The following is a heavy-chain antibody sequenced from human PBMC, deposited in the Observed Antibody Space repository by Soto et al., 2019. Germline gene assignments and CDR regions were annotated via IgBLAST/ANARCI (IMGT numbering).Heavy chain of an antibody. CDR3: ARGEDAFFYYGLDV. Sequence: XETLSLTCTVSGCSITSSYWSWIRRPPGKGLEWIAYIYDTGISGYTPSTSYNPSLKSRVTMSVDTSKSQFSLKLTSVTAADTAVYYCARGEDAFFYYGLDVWGQGITVTVSS. J-gene: IGHJ6*02. CDR1: GCSITSSY. V-gene: IGHV4-59*01. CDR2: IYDTGISGYTPST.